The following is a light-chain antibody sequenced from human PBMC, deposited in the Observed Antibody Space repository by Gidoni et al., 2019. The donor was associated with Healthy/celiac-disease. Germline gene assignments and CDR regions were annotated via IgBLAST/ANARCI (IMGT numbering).Light chain of an antibody. V-gene: IGKV1-27*01. Sequence: DIQMTQSPSSLSASVGDRVTITCRASQGISNYLAWYQQKPGKVPKLLIYAASTLQSGVPSRFSGSGSGTEFTLTISSLQPEDVATYYCQKYNSAPPITFXQXTRLEIK. CDR1: QGISNY. J-gene: IGKJ5*01. CDR3: QKYNSAPPIT. CDR2: AAS.